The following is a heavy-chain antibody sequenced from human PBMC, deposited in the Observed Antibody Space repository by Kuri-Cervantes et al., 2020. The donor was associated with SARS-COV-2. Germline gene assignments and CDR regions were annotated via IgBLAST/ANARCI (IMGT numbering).Heavy chain of an antibody. D-gene: IGHD3-10*01. CDR2: ISAYNGNT. V-gene: IGHV1-18*04. Sequence: ASVKVSCKASGYTFTGYYMHWVRQAPRQGLEWMGRISAYNGNTNYAQKFQGRVTMTTDTSTSTAYMDLRSLRSDDTAVYYCARSGSAPYYYYGMDVWGQGTTVTVSS. CDR1: GYTFTGYY. CDR3: ARSGSAPYYYYGMDV. J-gene: IGHJ6*02.